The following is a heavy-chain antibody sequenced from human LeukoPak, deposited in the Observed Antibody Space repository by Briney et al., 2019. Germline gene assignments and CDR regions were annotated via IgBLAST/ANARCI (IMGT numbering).Heavy chain of an antibody. V-gene: IGHV3-30*02. J-gene: IGHJ2*01. CDR3: AKVIIEYSSSQGYFDL. Sequence: GGSLRLSCAASGFTFSSYGMHWVRQAPGKGLEWVAFIRYDGSNKYYADSVKGRFTISRDNSKNTLYLQMNSLRAEDTAVYYCAKVIIEYSSSQGYFDLWGRGTLVTVSS. D-gene: IGHD6-6*01. CDR2: IRYDGSNK. CDR1: GFTFSSYG.